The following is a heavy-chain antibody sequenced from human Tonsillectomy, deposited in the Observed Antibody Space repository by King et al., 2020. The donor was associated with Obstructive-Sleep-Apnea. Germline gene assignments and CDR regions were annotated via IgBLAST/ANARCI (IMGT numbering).Heavy chain of an antibody. V-gene: IGHV1-69*01. J-gene: IGHJ5*02. CDR1: GDAFSNYA. Sequence: VQLVQSGAEVKKPGSSVKVSCKAAGDAFSNYAITWVRQAPGQGLEWMGGIIVIFGTANYAQKFQGRVIISADESSRTAYMELSSLRSEDTAVYYCATSMVRGVIIANWFDPWGQGTLVTVSS. D-gene: IGHD3-10*01. CDR2: IIVIFGTA. CDR3: ATSMVRGVIIANWFDP.